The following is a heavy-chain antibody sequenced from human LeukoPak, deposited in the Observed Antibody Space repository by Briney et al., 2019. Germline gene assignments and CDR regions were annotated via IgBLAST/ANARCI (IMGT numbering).Heavy chain of an antibody. CDR1: GFTFSSYW. D-gene: IGHD2-2*01. Sequence: GGSLRLSCAASGFTFSSYWMSWVRQAPGKGLEWVANIKQDGSEKYYVDSVKGRFTISRDNAKNSLYLQMNSLGAEDTALYHCARDAHCSSTSCGKPLWYFDLWGRGTLVTVSS. J-gene: IGHJ2*01. V-gene: IGHV3-7*01. CDR3: ARDAHCSSTSCGKPLWYFDL. CDR2: IKQDGSEK.